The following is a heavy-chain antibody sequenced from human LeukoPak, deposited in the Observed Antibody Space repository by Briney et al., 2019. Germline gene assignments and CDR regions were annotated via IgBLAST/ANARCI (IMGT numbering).Heavy chain of an antibody. CDR2: ISGSGGST. CDR1: GFTFSSYA. CDR3: AKDWRYSSGWSYFDI. Sequence: GGSLRLSCAASGFTFSSYAMSWVRQAPGKGLEWVSAISGSGGSTYYADSVKGRFTISRDNSKNTPYLQMNSLRAEDTAVYYCAKDWRYSSGWSYFDIWGQGTMVTVSS. V-gene: IGHV3-23*01. J-gene: IGHJ3*02. D-gene: IGHD6-19*01.